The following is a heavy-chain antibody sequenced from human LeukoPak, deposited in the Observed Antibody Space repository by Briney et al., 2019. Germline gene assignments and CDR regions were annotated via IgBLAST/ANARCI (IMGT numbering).Heavy chain of an antibody. D-gene: IGHD4-17*01. Sequence: PSETLSLTCAVSGGSFSGYYWTWIRQPPGKGLEWIGEINHSGSTNYNPSLKSRVTISVDTSKNQFSLKLSSVTAADTAVYYCAREFTVTTFRRLYYFDYWGQGTLVTVSS. CDR2: INHSGST. V-gene: IGHV4-34*01. CDR3: AREFTVTTFRRLYYFDY. J-gene: IGHJ4*02. CDR1: GGSFSGYY.